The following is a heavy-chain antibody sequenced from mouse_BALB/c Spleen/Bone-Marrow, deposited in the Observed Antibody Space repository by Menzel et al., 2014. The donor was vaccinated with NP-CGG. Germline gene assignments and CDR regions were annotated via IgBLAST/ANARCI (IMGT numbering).Heavy chain of an antibody. J-gene: IGHJ4*01. D-gene: IGHD2-1*01. CDR1: GFTFXNYW. CDR2: IRLKSNNYAT. CDR3: TRGIYYGNFYAMDY. V-gene: IGHV6-6*02. Sequence: QPGGGLVQPGGSMKLSCVASGFTFXNYWMNWVRQSPEKGLEWVAEIRLKSNNYATHYAESVKGRFTISRDDSKSSVYLQMNNLRAEDTGIYYCTRGIYYGNFYAMDYWGQGTSVTVSS.